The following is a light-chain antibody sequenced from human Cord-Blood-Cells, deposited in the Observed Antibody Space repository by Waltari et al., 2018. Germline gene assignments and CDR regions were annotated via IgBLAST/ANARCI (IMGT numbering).Light chain of an antibody. J-gene: IGLJ1*01. V-gene: IGLV2-14*01. CDR2: DVS. CDR3: SSYTSSSTYV. Sequence: QSALTQPASVSGSPGQSITISCPGTSSDVGGYNYVSWYQPHPGKAPNLMIYDVSNRPSGVSNRFSGSKSGNTASLTISGLQAEDEADYYCSSYTSSSTYVFGTGTKVTVL. CDR1: SSDVGGYNY.